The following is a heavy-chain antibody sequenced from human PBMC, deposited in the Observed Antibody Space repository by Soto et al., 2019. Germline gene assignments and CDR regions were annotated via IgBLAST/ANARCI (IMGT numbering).Heavy chain of an antibody. CDR2: ISYDGSNK. CDR3: ANLYYYDSSGSFDY. V-gene: IGHV3-30*18. Sequence: GGSLRLSXAASGFTFSSYGMHWVRQAPGKGLEWVAVISYDGSNKYYADSVKGRFTISRDNSKNTLYLQMNSLRAEDTAVYYCANLYYYDSSGSFDYWGQGTLVTVSS. J-gene: IGHJ4*02. D-gene: IGHD3-22*01. CDR1: GFTFSSYG.